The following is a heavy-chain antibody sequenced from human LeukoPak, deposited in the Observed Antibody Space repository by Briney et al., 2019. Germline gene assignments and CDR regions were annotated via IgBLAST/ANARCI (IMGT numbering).Heavy chain of an antibody. Sequence: SETLSLTCTVSGGSISSSSYYWGWIRQPPGKGLEWIGSIYYSGSTYYNPSLKSRVTISVDTSKNQFSLKLSSVTAADTAVYYCARLQMVVTAPGWFDPWGQGTLVTVSS. J-gene: IGHJ5*02. CDR1: GGSISSSSYY. CDR3: ARLQMVVTAPGWFDP. V-gene: IGHV4-39*07. CDR2: IYYSGST. D-gene: IGHD2-21*02.